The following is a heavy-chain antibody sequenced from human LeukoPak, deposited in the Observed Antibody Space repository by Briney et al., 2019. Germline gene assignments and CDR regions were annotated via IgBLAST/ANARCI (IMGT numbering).Heavy chain of an antibody. J-gene: IGHJ3*02. Sequence: PSETLSLTCSVSGGSISGYYWTWIRQPAAKGLEWIGRVYISGSTHYTPYRKTRLTMSVDTSKNQFSLKLSSVTAADTAVYYCARLITGTTTAFDIWGQGTMVTVSS. CDR2: VYISGST. CDR1: GGSISGYY. D-gene: IGHD1-7*01. V-gene: IGHV4-4*07. CDR3: ARLITGTTTAFDI.